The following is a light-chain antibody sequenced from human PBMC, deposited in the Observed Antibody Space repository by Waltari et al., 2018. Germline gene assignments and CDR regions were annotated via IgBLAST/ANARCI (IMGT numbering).Light chain of an antibody. V-gene: IGLV2-14*01. CDR3: NSYAGSSSWV. CDR1: SSDIGFYNY. CDR2: DVS. J-gene: IGLJ3*02. Sequence: QSALTQPASVSGSPGPSTTISCTGTSSDIGFYNYVFWYQQHPGKAPKLMIYDVSERPSGVSNRFSGSKSGNTASLTISGLQAEDEADYYCNSYAGSSSWVFGGGTKLTVL.